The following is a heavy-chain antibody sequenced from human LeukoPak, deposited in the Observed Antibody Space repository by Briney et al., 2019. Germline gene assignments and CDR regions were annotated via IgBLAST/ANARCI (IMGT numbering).Heavy chain of an antibody. CDR3: ATRRRDGYTRSFDY. J-gene: IGHJ4*02. CDR1: GGNFSSYA. V-gene: IGHV1-69*13. D-gene: IGHD5-24*01. CDR2: IIPIFGTA. Sequence: ASVKVSCKASGGNFSSYAISWVRQAPGQGLEWMGGIIPIFGTANYAQKFQGRVTITADESTSTAYMELSSLRSEDTAVYYCATRRRDGYTRSFDYWGQGALVTVSS.